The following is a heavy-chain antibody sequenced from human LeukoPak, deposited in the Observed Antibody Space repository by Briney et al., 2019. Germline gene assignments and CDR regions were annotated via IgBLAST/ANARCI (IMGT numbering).Heavy chain of an antibody. CDR3: ATDIVATRGIFY. D-gene: IGHD5-12*01. J-gene: IGHJ4*02. Sequence: SETLSLTCTVSGGSISSGGYYWSWIRQHPGKGLEWIGYIYYSGSTYYNPSLKSRVTISVDTSKSQFSLKLSSVTAADTAVYYCATDIVATRGIFYWGQGTLVTVSS. CDR1: GGSISSGGYY. V-gene: IGHV4-31*03. CDR2: IYYSGST.